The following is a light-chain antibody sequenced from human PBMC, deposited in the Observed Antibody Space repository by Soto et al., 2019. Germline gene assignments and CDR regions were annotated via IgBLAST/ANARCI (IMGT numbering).Light chain of an antibody. CDR3: SSYTSSSTPL. V-gene: IGLV2-14*01. CDR2: DVS. J-gene: IGLJ2*01. CDR1: SNDIGGYNY. Sequence: QSALTQPASVSGSPGQSITFSCTGTSNDIGGYNYVSWYQQHPGKAPKLMIFDVSNRPSGVSYRFSGSKSGNTASLTISGLQAEDEADYYCSSYTSSSTPLFGGGTQLTVL.